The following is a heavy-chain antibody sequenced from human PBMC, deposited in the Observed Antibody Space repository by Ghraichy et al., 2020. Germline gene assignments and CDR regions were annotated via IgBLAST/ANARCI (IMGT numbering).Heavy chain of an antibody. D-gene: IGHD1-26*01. Sequence: ASVKVSCKASGYTFTGYYIYWVRQAPGQGLEWMGWIKPNSGGTNYAQKFQGRVTMTRDTSINTAYMELSRLRSDDTAMYYCARELASGSNYCLGFWGQGTLVTVSS. CDR1: GYTFTGYY. V-gene: IGHV1-2*02. CDR3: ARELASGSNYCLGF. CDR2: IKPNSGGT. J-gene: IGHJ4*02.